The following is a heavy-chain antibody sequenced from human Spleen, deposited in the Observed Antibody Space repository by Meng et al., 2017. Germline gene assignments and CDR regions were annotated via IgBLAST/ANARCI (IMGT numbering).Heavy chain of an antibody. D-gene: IGHD6-19*01. J-gene: IGHJ4*02. CDR1: GGSISSYY. V-gene: IGHV4-59*01. CDR3: AGGIAVAGHYYFDY. CDR2: IYYSGST. Sequence: SETLSLTCTVSGGSISSYYWSWIRQPPGKGLEWIGYIYYSGSTNYNPSLKSRVTISVDTSKNQFSLKLSSVTAADTAVYYCAGGIAVAGHYYFDYWGQGTLVTVSS.